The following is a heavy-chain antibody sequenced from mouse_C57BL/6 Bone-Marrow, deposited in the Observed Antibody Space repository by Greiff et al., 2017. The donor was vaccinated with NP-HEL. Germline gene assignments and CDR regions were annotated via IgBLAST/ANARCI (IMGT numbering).Heavy chain of an antibody. CDR3: ARGEDGYDDPCYAMDY. CDR1: GYSITSGSY. CDR2: IRYDGSN. J-gene: IGHJ4*01. Sequence: EVQLQQSGPGLVKPSQSLSLTCSVTGYSITSGSYWNWIRQFPGNKLEWMGYIRYDGSNNYNPNLKNRTSFTRDTSTTQFFLKLNSETTEDTATYYCARGEDGYDDPCYAMDYWGQGTSVTVSA. V-gene: IGHV3-6*01. D-gene: IGHD2-2*01.